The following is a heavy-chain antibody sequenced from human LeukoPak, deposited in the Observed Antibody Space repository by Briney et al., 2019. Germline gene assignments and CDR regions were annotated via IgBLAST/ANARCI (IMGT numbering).Heavy chain of an antibody. Sequence: GGSLRLSCAASGFTFSSYAMHWVRQAPGKGLEGVAFIRYDGSNKYYADSVKGRFTISRDNSKNTLYLQMNSLRAEDTAVYYCAKDSPPYGDYVFDYWGQGTLVTVSS. J-gene: IGHJ4*02. CDR1: GFTFSSYA. V-gene: IGHV3-30*02. CDR2: IRYDGSNK. CDR3: AKDSPPYGDYVFDY. D-gene: IGHD4-17*01.